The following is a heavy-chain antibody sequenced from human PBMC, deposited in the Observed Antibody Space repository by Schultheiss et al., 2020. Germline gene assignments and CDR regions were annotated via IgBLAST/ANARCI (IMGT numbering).Heavy chain of an antibody. CDR3: ARVGYTYGEWWFDP. Sequence: ASVKVSCKASGYTFTSYYMHWVRQAPGQGLEWMGIINPSGGSTSYAQKLQGRVTMTTDTSTSTVYMELRSLRSDDTAVYYCARVGYTYGEWWFDPWGQGTLVTVSS. J-gene: IGHJ5*02. CDR1: GYTFTSYY. D-gene: IGHD5-18*01. CDR2: INPSGGST. V-gene: IGHV1-46*01.